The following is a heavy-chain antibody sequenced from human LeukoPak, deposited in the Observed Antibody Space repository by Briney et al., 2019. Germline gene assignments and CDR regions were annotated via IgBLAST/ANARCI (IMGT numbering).Heavy chain of an antibody. CDR3: ARVTRKGWEPPTWYFDL. J-gene: IGHJ2*01. CDR2: MFYSRNSGSS. CDR1: GGSISGDY. D-gene: IGHD1-26*01. V-gene: IGHV4-59*01. Sequence: SETLSLTCTVSGGSISGDYWSWIRQSPGKGLESIGYMFYSRNSGSSNYNPSLKSRATISGDTSKNQFSLRLSSVTAADTAVYYCARVTRKGWEPPTWYFDLWGRGTLVTVSS.